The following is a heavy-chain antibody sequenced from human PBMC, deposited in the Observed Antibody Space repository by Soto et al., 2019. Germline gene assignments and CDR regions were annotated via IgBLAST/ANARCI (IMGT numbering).Heavy chain of an antibody. Sequence: SETLSLTCTVSGGSISGSYWSWIRQSPGKGLEWLGYVYYTGSTNYSPSLRSRVSISVDTSKDEFSLRLSSVTAADTAVYFCARSVAVPGAHIDYWGQGTQVTVSS. D-gene: IGHD6-19*01. V-gene: IGHV4-59*01. CDR3: ARSVAVPGAHIDY. CDR2: VYYTGST. CDR1: GGSISGSY. J-gene: IGHJ4*02.